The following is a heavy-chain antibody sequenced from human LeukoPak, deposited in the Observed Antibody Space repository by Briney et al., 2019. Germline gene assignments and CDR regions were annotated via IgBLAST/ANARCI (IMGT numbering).Heavy chain of an antibody. D-gene: IGHD3-22*01. J-gene: IGHJ6*02. CDR1: GYTLTSFG. CDR3: ARIISSGYNYGMDV. CDR2: ISRDNGNT. Sequence: ASVKVSCKASGYTLTSFGISWVRQAPGQGPEWMGWISRDNGNTNYAQNLKGRVTMTTETSTSTAYMGLRSLRSDDTAVYYCARIISSGYNYGMDVWGQGTTVTVSS. V-gene: IGHV1-18*01.